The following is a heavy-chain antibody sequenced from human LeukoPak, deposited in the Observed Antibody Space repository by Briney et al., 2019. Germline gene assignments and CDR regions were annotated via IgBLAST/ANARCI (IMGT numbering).Heavy chain of an antibody. V-gene: IGHV4-59*01. CDR3: ARGYFDWLLSDYYYMDV. D-gene: IGHD3-9*01. Sequence: KASETLSLTCTVSGGSISSYYWSWIRQPPGKGLEWIGYIYYSGSTNYNPSLKSRVTISVDTSMNQFSLKLSSVTAADTAVYYCARGYFDWLLSDYYYMDVWGKGTTVTISS. CDR2: IYYSGST. CDR1: GGSISSYY. J-gene: IGHJ6*03.